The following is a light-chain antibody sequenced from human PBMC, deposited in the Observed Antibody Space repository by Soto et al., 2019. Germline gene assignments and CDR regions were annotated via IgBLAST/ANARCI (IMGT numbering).Light chain of an antibody. CDR2: EDS. J-gene: IGLJ2*01. CDR1: SGSIVSNY. V-gene: IGLV6-57*04. Sequence: NFMLTQPPSVSESPGKTVTISCTRSSGSIVSNYVQWYQQRPVSAPSTIIFEDSQRPAGIPDRFSGSIDHSSNSAFLTISGLRTEDEADYYCQSYAASDLIIFGGGTKLTVL. CDR3: QSYAASDLII.